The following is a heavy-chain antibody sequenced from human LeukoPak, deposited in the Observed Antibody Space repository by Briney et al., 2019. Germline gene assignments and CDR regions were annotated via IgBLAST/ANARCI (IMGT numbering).Heavy chain of an antibody. CDR1: GFTFSSYS. J-gene: IGHJ4*02. Sequence: GGSLRLSCEASGFTFSSYSMNWVRQAPGKGLEWVSSISSSSSYIYYADSVKGRFTISRDNAKNSLYLQMNSLRAEDTAVYYCARGAYDSSGYYYPYYFDYWGQGTLITVSS. CDR2: ISSSSSYI. D-gene: IGHD3-22*01. CDR3: ARGAYDSSGYYYPYYFDY. V-gene: IGHV3-21*01.